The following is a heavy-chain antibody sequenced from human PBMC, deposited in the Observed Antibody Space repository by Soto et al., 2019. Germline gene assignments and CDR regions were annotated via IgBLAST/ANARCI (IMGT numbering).Heavy chain of an antibody. CDR2: MSYDGSDK. V-gene: IGHV3-30-3*01. CDR1: GFSFRSYA. J-gene: IGHJ4*02. D-gene: IGHD2-2*01. Sequence: QVQLVESGGGVVQPGRSLRLSCEASGFSFRSYAMHWVRQAPGKGLEWVAVMSYDGSDKDYADSVKGRFTISRDNSKNTLYLQMRSLRAEDTAVYYCARARLDTPALEYWGQGTLVTVSS. CDR3: ARARLDTPALEY.